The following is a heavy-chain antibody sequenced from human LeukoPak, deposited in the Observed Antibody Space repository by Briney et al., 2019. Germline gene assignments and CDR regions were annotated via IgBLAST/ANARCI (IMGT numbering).Heavy chain of an antibody. CDR3: ARGLGSSSWLQHIDY. J-gene: IGHJ4*02. CDR1: GYTFTSYG. CDR2: ISAYIGNT. V-gene: IGHV1-18*01. Sequence: GASVKVSCKASGYTFTSYGISWVRQAPGQGHEWMGWISAYIGNTNYAQKLQGRVTMTTDTSTSTAYMELRSLRSDDTAVYYCARGLGSSSWLQHIDYWGQGTLVTVSS. D-gene: IGHD6-13*01.